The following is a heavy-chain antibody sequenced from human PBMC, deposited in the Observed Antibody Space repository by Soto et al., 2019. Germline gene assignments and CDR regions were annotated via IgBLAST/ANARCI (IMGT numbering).Heavy chain of an antibody. D-gene: IGHD6-6*01. CDR3: TNRQLPTRPFGPAFNV. V-gene: IGHV3-23*01. CDR2: ISGSGGST. CDR1: GFTFSRYA. Sequence: GGSLRLSCAACGFTFSRYAMSWVRQAPGKGLEWVSAISGSGGSTFYPDSVRGRFKISRENSKNTLLLQMNSLRAEDTAVYYCTNRQLPTRPFGPAFNVWGQGTMVTDSS. J-gene: IGHJ3*01.